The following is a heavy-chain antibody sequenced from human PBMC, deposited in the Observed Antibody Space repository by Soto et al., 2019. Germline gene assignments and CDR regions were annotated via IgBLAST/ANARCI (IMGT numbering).Heavy chain of an antibody. J-gene: IGHJ4*02. Sequence: QVHLVQSGAEVKKPGASVKVSCKGSGYTFTSYGITWVRQAPGQGLEWMGWISAHNGNTDYAQRLQGRVTVTRDTSTSTAYMELRSMRSDDTAVYYCARGRYGDYWGQGALVTVSS. CDR3: ARGRYGDY. CDR1: GYTFTSYG. CDR2: ISAHNGNT. V-gene: IGHV1-18*01. D-gene: IGHD1-1*01.